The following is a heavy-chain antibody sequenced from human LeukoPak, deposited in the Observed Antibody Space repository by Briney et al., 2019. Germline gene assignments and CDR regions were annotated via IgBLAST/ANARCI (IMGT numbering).Heavy chain of an antibody. CDR3: ASRLERYCSGGSCYPEDY. V-gene: IGHV1-69*13. J-gene: IGHJ4*02. D-gene: IGHD2-15*01. Sequence: ASVKVSCKASGGTFSSYVISWVRQAPGQGLEWMGGIIPIFGTANYAQKYQGRVTITADASTSTAYMELSSLRSEDTAVYYCASRLERYCSGGSCYPEDYWGQGTLVTVSS. CDR1: GGTFSSYV. CDR2: IIPIFGTA.